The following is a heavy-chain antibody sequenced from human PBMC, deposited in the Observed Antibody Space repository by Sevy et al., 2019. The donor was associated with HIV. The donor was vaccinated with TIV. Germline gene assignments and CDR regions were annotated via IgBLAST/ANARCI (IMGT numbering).Heavy chain of an antibody. CDR2: INPNSGDT. CDR1: GYTFTGYY. V-gene: IGHV1-2*06. J-gene: IGHJ5*02. CDR3: ARTFLGPYCSGGSCYLFSYNWFDP. D-gene: IGHD2-15*01. Sequence: ASVKVSCKASGYTFTGYYMHWVRQAPGQGLEWMGRINPNSGDTNYAQKFQGRVTMTRDTSISTAYMELGRLRSDDTAGYYCARTFLGPYCSGGSCYLFSYNWFDPWGQGTLVTVSS.